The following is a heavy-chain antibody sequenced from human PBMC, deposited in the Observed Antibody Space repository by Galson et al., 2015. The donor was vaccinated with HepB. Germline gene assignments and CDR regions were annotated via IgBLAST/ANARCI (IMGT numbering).Heavy chain of an antibody. V-gene: IGHV1-2*02. CDR2: INPDSGGT. CDR1: GYPFTGYY. Sequence: SVKVSCKASGYPFTGYYIHWVRQAPGQGLEWMGWINPDSGGTNYAQEFQGRVTMTRDTSVSTAYMGLNWLTSDDTAVYYCARVGIVGVTTYFDYWGQGTLVTVSS. D-gene: IGHD1-26*01. J-gene: IGHJ4*02. CDR3: ARVGIVGVTTYFDY.